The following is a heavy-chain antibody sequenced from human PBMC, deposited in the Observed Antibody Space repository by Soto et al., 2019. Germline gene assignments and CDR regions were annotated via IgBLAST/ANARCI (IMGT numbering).Heavy chain of an antibody. Sequence: PSETLSLTCTVSGGSISSSYWSWIRQPPGKGLEWIGYIYYSGSTNYNPSLKSRVTISVDTSKNQFSLKLSSVTAADTAVYYCARGAGGFDYCGPGTLVSGS. CDR3: ARGAGGFDY. CDR2: IYYSGST. CDR1: GGSISSSY. D-gene: IGHD2-15*01. J-gene: IGHJ4*02. V-gene: IGHV4-59*01.